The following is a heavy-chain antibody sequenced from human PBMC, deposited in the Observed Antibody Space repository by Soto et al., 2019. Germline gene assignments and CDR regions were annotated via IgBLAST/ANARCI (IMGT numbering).Heavy chain of an antibody. CDR3: AKDWTHFDY. J-gene: IGHJ4*02. D-gene: IGHD3-3*01. CDR1: GFIFSDYA. CDR2: VRGSNENT. Sequence: GGSLRLSCAASGFIFSDYAMNWVRQAPGKGLEWVSLVRGSNENTWYADSVKGRFTISRDNSKNTLYLQMSSLRAEDTAIYYCAKDWTHFDYWGQGTLVTVSS. V-gene: IGHV3-23*01.